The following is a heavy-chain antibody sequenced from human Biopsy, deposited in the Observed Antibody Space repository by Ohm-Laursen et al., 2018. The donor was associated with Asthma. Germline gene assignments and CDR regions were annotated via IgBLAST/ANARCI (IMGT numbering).Heavy chain of an antibody. CDR3: ARGGLHYYEYYGMDV. CDR2: ISYDGRNT. D-gene: IGHD2-21*02. J-gene: IGHJ6*02. Sequence: SSLRLSCAASGFTFDNYTMHWVRQAPGKSLEWVTIISYDGRNTYYADSVEGRFTVSRDNSKNTLFLQMSSLRPEDTAVYYCARGGLHYYEYYGMDVWGQGTTVTVSS. CDR1: GFTFDNYT. V-gene: IGHV3-30*04.